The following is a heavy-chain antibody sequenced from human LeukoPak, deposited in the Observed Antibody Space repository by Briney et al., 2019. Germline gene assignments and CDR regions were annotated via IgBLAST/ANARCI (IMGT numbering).Heavy chain of an antibody. CDR3: ARDLGYYDRLDQFDC. Sequence: GASVTVSCKASGYTFTGYYIHWVRQAPGQGLEWMGWINPNSGGTNSAQQFQGRVTLTRDTSISTAYMELSRLRSDDTAVYYCARDLGYYDRLDQFDCWGQGTLVTVFS. D-gene: IGHD3-22*01. V-gene: IGHV1-2*02. J-gene: IGHJ4*02. CDR1: GYTFTGYY. CDR2: INPNSGGT.